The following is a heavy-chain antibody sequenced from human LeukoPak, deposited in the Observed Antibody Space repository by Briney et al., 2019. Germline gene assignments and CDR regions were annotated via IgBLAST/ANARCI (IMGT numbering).Heavy chain of an antibody. CDR2: ISGSGGVT. CDR3: ARDSTGGGYFDY. J-gene: IGHJ4*02. D-gene: IGHD2-8*02. CDR1: GFTFSNYA. V-gene: IGHV3-23*01. Sequence: GGSLRLSCAASGFTFSNYAMTWVRQAPGKGPEWVSGISGSGGVTYYADSVKGRFTISRDNSKNTLYVQMNSLRAEDTAVYYCARDSTGGGYFDYWGQGTLVTVSS.